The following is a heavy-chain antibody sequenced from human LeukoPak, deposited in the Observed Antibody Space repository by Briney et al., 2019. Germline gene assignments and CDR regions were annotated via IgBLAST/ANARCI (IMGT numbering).Heavy chain of an antibody. CDR2: ISAYNGNT. Sequence: ASVKLSCKASGYSFNTYYMKWVRHAPGQGLEWVGCISAYNGNTHYAQKVQGRVTMTTDTSTSTAYMELRSLRSDDTAVYYCARDRSTLIVLLITAPLDYWGQGTLVTVSS. V-gene: IGHV1-18*01. J-gene: IGHJ4*02. CDR1: GYSFNTYY. CDR3: ARDRSTLIVLLITAPLDY. D-gene: IGHD3-22*01.